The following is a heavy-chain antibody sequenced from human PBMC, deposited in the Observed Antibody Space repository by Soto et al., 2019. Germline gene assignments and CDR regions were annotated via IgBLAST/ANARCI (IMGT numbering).Heavy chain of an antibody. CDR3: ARSGDSFGFTDY. J-gene: IGHJ4*02. D-gene: IGHD5-18*01. CDR1: GVSITGYY. Sequence: QVQLQESGPGLVKPSETLSLTCTVSGVSITGYYWTWIRQPPGKGLEWIGYVFYKGNTNYNPSLKSRVTISVDTSANQFSLSLSSVTAADTAVYYCARSGDSFGFTDYWGQGTLVTVSS. CDR2: VFYKGNT. V-gene: IGHV4-59*01.